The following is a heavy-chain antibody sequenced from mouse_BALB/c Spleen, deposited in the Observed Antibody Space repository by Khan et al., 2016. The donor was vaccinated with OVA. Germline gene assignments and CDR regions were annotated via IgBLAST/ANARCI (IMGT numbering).Heavy chain of an antibody. J-gene: IGHJ1*01. Sequence: QVQLQQSGAELVRPGTSVKVSCKASGYAFTNYLIEWVKQRPGQGLEWIGLTNPGSGGSNYNEKFKDKATLTADKSSSTVYMQLSSLTSDDSAVYFCARSGDGYYHWYFDVWGAGTTVTVSS. V-gene: IGHV1-54*03. D-gene: IGHD2-3*01. CDR1: GYAFTNYL. CDR3: ARSGDGYYHWYFDV. CDR2: TNPGSGGS.